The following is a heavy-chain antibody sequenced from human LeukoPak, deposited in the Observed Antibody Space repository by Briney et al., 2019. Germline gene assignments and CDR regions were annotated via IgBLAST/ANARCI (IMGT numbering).Heavy chain of an antibody. CDR2: ISGSGGSA. CDR1: GFTFSSYA. Sequence: GGSLRLSCAASGFTFSSYAMSWVRQAPGKGLEWVSAISGSGGSAYYADSVKGRFTISRDNSKNTLYLQMNSLRAEDTAVYYCAKGPALSSPGYYFDYWGQGTLVTVSS. D-gene: IGHD6-13*01. J-gene: IGHJ4*02. V-gene: IGHV3-23*01. CDR3: AKGPALSSPGYYFDY.